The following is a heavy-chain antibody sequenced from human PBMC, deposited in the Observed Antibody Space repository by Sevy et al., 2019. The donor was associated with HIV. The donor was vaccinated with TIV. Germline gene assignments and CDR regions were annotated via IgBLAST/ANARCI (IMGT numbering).Heavy chain of an antibody. CDR3: ARGGGLSPHHWLDP. D-gene: IGHD3-16*01. V-gene: IGHV1-69*13. J-gene: IGHJ5*02. CDR2: IIPIFGSA. CDR1: GGTFSSYG. Sequence: SVKVSCKASGGTFSSYGITWVRQAPGQGLEWRGEIIPIFGSANYGQTFQGRVTMTADQSTSTAYMELSSLRSDDTAVYYCARGGGLSPHHWLDPWGQGTLVTVSS.